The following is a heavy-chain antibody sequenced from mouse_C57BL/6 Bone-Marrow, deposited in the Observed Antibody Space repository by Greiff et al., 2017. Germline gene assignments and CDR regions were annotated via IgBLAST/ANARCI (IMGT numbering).Heavy chain of an antibody. D-gene: IGHD1-1*01. CDR1: GFTFSDYG. J-gene: IGHJ4*01. Sequence: EVLLVEPGGGLVQPGGSLKLSCAASGFTFSDYGMAWVRQAPRKGPEWVAFISNLAYSIYYADTVTGRFTISRENAKNTLYLEMSSLRSEDTAMYYCERQDNGSSYDYAMDYWGQGTAVTVSA. V-gene: IGHV5-15*04. CDR2: ISNLAYSI. CDR3: ERQDNGSSYDYAMDY.